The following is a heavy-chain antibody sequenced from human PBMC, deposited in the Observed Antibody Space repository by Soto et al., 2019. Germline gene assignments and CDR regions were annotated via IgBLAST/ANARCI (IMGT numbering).Heavy chain of an antibody. D-gene: IGHD6-13*01. CDR1: GGSFSGYY. Sequence: SETLSLTCAVYGGSFSGYYWSWIRQAPGKGLEWIGEIHHSGITNYDPSLKSRVTISVDTSKNQFPLKLSSVTAADTAVYYCARKGDSITWYRSWYFDLWGRGTLVTVSS. V-gene: IGHV4-34*01. J-gene: IGHJ2*01. CDR2: IHHSGIT. CDR3: ARKGDSITWYRSWYFDL.